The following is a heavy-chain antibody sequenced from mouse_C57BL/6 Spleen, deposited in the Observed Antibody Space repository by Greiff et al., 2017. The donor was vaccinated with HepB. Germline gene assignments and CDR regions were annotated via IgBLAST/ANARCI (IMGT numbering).Heavy chain of an antibody. J-gene: IGHJ4*01. Sequence: VQLQQPGTELVKPGASVKLSCKASGYTFTSYWMHWVKQRPGQGLEWIGNINPSNGGTNYNEKFKSKATLTVDKSSSTAYMQLSSLTSEDSAVYYCARCQLGRFLYYAMDYWGQGTSVTVSS. CDR1: GYTFTSYW. CDR2: INPSNGGT. V-gene: IGHV1-53*01. D-gene: IGHD4-1*02. CDR3: ARCQLGRFLYYAMDY.